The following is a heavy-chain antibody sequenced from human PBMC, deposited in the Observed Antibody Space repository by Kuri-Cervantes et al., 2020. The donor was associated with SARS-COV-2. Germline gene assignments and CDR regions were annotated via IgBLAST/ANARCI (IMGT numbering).Heavy chain of an antibody. J-gene: IGHJ4*02. CDR1: GGSFSGYY. CDR2: IYYSGST. V-gene: IGHV4-34*01. CDR3: ARIAARQILVD. D-gene: IGHD6-6*01. Sequence: SETLSLTCAVYGGSFSGYYWSWIRQPPGKGLEWIGSIYYSGSTNYNPSLKSRVTISVDTSKNQFSLKLSSVTAADTAVYYCARIAARQILVDWGQGTLVTVSS.